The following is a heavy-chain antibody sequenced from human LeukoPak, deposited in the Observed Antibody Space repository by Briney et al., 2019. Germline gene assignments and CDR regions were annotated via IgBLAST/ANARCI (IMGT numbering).Heavy chain of an antibody. CDR2: INPNSGGT. V-gene: IGHV1-2*02. CDR1: GYTFTAYY. D-gene: IGHD3-3*01. J-gene: IGHJ4*02. Sequence: ASVKVSCKASGYTFTAYYIHWVRRAPGQGLEWMGWINPNSGGTNYAQKFQGRVTMTRDTSISTAYMELTRLRSDDTAVYYCVASTVFGVVIIESGLFDYWGQGTLVTVSS. CDR3: VASTVFGVVIIESGLFDY.